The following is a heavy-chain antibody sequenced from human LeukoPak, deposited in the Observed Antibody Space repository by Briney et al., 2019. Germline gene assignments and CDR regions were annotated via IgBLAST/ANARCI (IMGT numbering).Heavy chain of an antibody. J-gene: IGHJ4*02. CDR2: ISSGSSYI. V-gene: IGHV3-21*01. Sequence: GGSLRLSCAASGFTFSSYSMNWVRQAPGKGLEWVSSISSGSSYIYYADSVKGRFTISRDNAKNSLYLQMNSLRAKDTAVYYCARDDYIIEALDYWGQGTLVTVSS. CDR1: GFTFSSYS. CDR3: ARDDYIIEALDY. D-gene: IGHD4-11*01.